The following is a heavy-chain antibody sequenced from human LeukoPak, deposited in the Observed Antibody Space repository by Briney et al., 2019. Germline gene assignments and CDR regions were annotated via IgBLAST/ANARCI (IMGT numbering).Heavy chain of an antibody. V-gene: IGHV4-34*01. CDR1: GGSLSGYY. J-gene: IGHJ4*02. D-gene: IGHD1-26*01. CDR2: INHSGST. CDR3: ARGRRSGSYYMY. Sequence: PSETLSLTCVVYGGSLSGYYWSWIRQPPGKGLEWIGEINHSGSTNYNPSLKSRVTISVDTSKNQFSLKLNSVTAADTAVYYCARGRRSGSYYMYWGQGTLVTVSS.